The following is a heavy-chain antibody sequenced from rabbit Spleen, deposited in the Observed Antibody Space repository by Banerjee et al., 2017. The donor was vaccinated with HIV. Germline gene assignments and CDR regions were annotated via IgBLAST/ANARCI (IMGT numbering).Heavy chain of an antibody. V-gene: IGHV1S40*01. Sequence: QSLEESGGDLVKPGASLTLTCTASGFSFSTSYWISWVRQAPGKGLEWIACDDGDSSGSTYYATWAKGRFTISKTSSTTVTLQMTSLTAADTATYFCARDLPEIVGWNFGFWGQGTLVTVS. CDR1: GFSFSTSYW. J-gene: IGHJ3*01. D-gene: IGHD1-1*01. CDR2: DDGDSSGST. CDR3: ARDLPEIVGWNFGF.